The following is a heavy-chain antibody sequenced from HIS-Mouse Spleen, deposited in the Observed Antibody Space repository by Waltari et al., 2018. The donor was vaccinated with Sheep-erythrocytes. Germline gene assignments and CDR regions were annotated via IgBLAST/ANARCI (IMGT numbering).Heavy chain of an antibody. V-gene: IGHV3-30*18. CDR1: GFTFSSYG. J-gene: IGHJ4*02. Sequence: SGFTFSSYGMHWVRQAPGKGLEWVAVISYDGSNKYYADSGKGRFTISRDNSKNTLYLQMNSLRAEDTAVYYCAKPVGATTAFDYWGQGTLVTVSS. CDR3: AKPVGATTAFDY. CDR2: ISYDGSNK. D-gene: IGHD1-26*01.